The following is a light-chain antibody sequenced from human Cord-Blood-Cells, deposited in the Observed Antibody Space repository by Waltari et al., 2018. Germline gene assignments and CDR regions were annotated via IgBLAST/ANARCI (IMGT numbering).Light chain of an antibody. J-gene: IGLJ2*01. CDR2: AVS. Sequence: QSALTQPPSASGSPGQSVTISCTGNSSDVGGYNYVSWYQQHPGKAPKLMIYAVSKRPSGVPDRFSGSKSGNTASLTVSGLQAEDEADYYCSSYAGSNNLVFGGGTKLTVL. V-gene: IGLV2-8*01. CDR1: SSDVGGYNY. CDR3: SSYAGSNNLV.